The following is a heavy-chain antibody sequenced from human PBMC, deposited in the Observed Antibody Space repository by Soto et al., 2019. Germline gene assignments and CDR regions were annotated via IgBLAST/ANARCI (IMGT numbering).Heavy chain of an antibody. J-gene: IGHJ6*02. CDR1: GGSFSGYY. CDR2: INHSGST. D-gene: IGHD2-2*01. V-gene: IGHV4-34*01. Sequence: QVQLQQWGAGLLKPSETLSLTCAVYGGSFSGYYWSWIRQPPGKGLEWIGEINHSGSTNYNPSLKRRVTISVDTSKNQFSLKLSSVTAADTAVYYCARAQYCSSTSCYVGYYYYGMDVWGQGTTVTVSS. CDR3: ARAQYCSSTSCYVGYYYYGMDV.